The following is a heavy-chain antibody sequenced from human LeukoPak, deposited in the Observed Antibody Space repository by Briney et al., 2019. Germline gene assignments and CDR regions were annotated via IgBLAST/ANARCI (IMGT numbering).Heavy chain of an antibody. V-gene: IGHV3-23*01. CDR3: ARWDGYGDY. D-gene: IGHD5-24*01. CDR2: ISDNGGSI. CDR1: GFTFSSFG. J-gene: IGHJ4*02. Sequence: GGSLRLSCAASGFTFSSFGMTWVRQAPGKGLEWVSAISDNGGSIFYADSVKGRFTISRDNSKNTVYLQMNSLRAEDTAVYYCARWDGYGDYWGQGTLVTVSS.